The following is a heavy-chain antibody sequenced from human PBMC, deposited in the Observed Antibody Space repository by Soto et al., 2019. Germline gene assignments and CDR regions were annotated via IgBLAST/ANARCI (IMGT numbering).Heavy chain of an antibody. CDR2: INSDGSST. CDR1: GFAFSSYW. J-gene: IGHJ2*01. Sequence: EVQLVESGGGLVQPGGPLRLSCAASGFAFSSYWMHWVRQAPGKGLVWVSRINSDGSSTSYADSVKGRFTISRDNAKNTLYRQMNSLRAEDTAVYYCARGAGDRWDWYFDLWGRGTLVTVSS. D-gene: IGHD7-27*01. V-gene: IGHV3-74*01. CDR3: ARGAGDRWDWYFDL.